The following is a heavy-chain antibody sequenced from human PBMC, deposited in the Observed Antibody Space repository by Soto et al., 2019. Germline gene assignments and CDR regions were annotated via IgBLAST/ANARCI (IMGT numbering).Heavy chain of an antibody. CDR2: ITPFNGNT. CDR1: GNTFTYVY. D-gene: IGHD3-22*01. CDR3: ASGRYEDSGYFDY. Sequence: QMQLVQSGAEVKKTGSSVKVSCKGSGNTFTYVYLHWVRQAPGQALEWMGWITPFNGNTKYAQKSQYRVTFTGDKSLNTAYMELSSLRSDDTAMFYCASGRYEDSGYFDYWGQGTLVTVS. V-gene: IGHV1-45*02. J-gene: IGHJ4*02.